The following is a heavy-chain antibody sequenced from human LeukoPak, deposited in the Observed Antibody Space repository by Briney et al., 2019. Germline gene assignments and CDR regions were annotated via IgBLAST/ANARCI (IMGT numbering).Heavy chain of an antibody. CDR3: ARVLAVAVALDY. CDR2: ISSSGSTI. Sequence: GGSLRLSCAASGFTFSSYEMNRVRQAPGKGLEWVSYISSSGSTIYYADSVKGRFTISRDNAKNSLYLQMNSLRAEDTAVYYCARVLAVAVALDYWGQGTLVTVSS. J-gene: IGHJ4*02. V-gene: IGHV3-48*03. CDR1: GFTFSSYE. D-gene: IGHD6-19*01.